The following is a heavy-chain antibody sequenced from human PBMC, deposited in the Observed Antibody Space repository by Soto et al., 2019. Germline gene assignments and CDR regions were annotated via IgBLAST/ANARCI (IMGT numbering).Heavy chain of an antibody. D-gene: IGHD2-21*02. CDR3: ARDGALEDCGGDEIDY. J-gene: IGHJ4*02. CDR1: GFTFSSYA. CDR2: ISYDGSNK. Sequence: QVQLVESGGGVVQPGRSLRLSCAASGFTFSSYAMHWVRQAPGKGLEWVAVISYDGSNKDYADSVKGRFTISRDNSKNTLYLQMNSLRAEDTAVYYCARDGALEDCGGDEIDYWGQGTLVTFCS. V-gene: IGHV3-30-3*01.